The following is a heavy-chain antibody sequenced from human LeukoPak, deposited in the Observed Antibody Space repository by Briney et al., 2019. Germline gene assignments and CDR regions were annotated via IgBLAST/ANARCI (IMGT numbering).Heavy chain of an antibody. Sequence: SETLSLTCTVSGGSISSGDYYWSWIRQPPGKGLEWIGYINYSGSTYYNPSLKSRVTISVDTSKNQFSLKLSSVTAADTAVYYCARVDVWFGYNFDYWGQGTLVTVSS. J-gene: IGHJ4*02. V-gene: IGHV4-30-4*01. CDR1: GGSISSGDYY. CDR3: ARVDVWFGYNFDY. CDR2: INYSGST. D-gene: IGHD3-10*01.